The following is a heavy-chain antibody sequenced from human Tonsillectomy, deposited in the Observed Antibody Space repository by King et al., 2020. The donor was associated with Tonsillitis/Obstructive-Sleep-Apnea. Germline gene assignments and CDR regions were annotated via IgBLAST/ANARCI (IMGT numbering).Heavy chain of an antibody. CDR1: GYKVTIYW. D-gene: IGHD2-15*01. Sequence: QLVQSGTEVKKPGESLRISCKGSGYKVTIYWITWVRQMPGKGLEWIGRIDPIDSYTNHSPSFQGHVTISADKSISTAYMQWGSLKASDTATYYCSRVSGGALDYYMDVWGKGTTVTVSS. J-gene: IGHJ6*03. V-gene: IGHV5-10-1*01. CDR2: IDPIDSYT. CDR3: SRVSGGALDYYMDV.